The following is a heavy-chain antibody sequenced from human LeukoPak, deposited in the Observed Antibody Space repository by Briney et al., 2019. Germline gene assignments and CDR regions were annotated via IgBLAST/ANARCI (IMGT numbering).Heavy chain of an antibody. Sequence: PSETLSLTCAVYGGSFRGYYWAWVRQPPGKGVEWIGSVFYNGATQYSPSLRSRVTISIDTSTNQFSLKLTSVTAADTALYYCVRELRYDNSDSGAFWGQGTVVTVSS. CDR2: VFYNGAT. V-gene: IGHV4-34*12. CDR3: VRELRYDNSDSGAF. CDR1: GGSFRGYY. J-gene: IGHJ3*01. D-gene: IGHD3-22*01.